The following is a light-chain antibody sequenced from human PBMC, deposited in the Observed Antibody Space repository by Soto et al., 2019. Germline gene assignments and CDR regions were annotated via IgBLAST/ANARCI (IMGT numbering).Light chain of an antibody. CDR3: SSYAGSNGGV. V-gene: IGLV2-8*01. CDR2: EVS. Sequence: QSVLTQPTSASGSPGQSVTISCTGTSSDVGGYNYVSWYQQHPGKAPKLMIYEVSKRPSGVPDRFSGSKSGNTASLTVSGLQAEDEADYYCSSYAGSNGGVFGGGTKLTVL. CDR1: SSDVGGYNY. J-gene: IGLJ2*01.